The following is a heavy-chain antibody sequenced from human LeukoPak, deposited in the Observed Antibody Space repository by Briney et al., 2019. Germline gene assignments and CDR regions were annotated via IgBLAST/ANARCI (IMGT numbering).Heavy chain of an antibody. CDR2: MNPNSGNT. Sequence: ASVKVSCKASGYTFTSYDINWVRQATGQGLEWMGWMNPNSGNTGYAQKFQGRVTMTRNTSISTACMELSSLRSEDTAVYYCARVIVPAAMGYDYWGQGTLVTVSS. CDR3: ARVIVPAAMGYDY. V-gene: IGHV1-8*01. J-gene: IGHJ4*02. CDR1: GYTFTSYD. D-gene: IGHD2-2*01.